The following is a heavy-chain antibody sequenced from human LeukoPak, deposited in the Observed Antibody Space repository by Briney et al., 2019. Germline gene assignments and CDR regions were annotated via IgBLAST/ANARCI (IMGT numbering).Heavy chain of an antibody. V-gene: IGHV3-53*01. Sequence: GGSLRLSCAASGFTVSSNYMSWVRQAPGKGLEWVSVIYSGGSTYYADSVKGRFTISTDNSKNTLYLQMNSLRAEDTAVYYCARATSGGYNFISYFDYWGQGTLVTVSS. J-gene: IGHJ4*02. D-gene: IGHD5-24*01. CDR3: ARATSGGYNFISYFDY. CDR1: GFTVSSNY. CDR2: IYSGGST.